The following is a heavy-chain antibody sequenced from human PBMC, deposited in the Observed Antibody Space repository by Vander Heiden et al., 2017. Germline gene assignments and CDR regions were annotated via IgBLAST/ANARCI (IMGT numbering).Heavy chain of an antibody. CDR1: GGSFSGYY. Sequence: QVQLQQWGAGLLKPSETLSLTCAVYGGSFSGYYWSWIRQPPGKGLEWIGEINHSGSTNYNPSLKRRVTISVDTSKNQFSLKMSSVTAADTAVYYCARGKVYSYGTQGLAMDYWGQGTLVTVCS. V-gene: IGHV4-34*01. J-gene: IGHJ4*02. D-gene: IGHD5-18*01. CDR3: ARGKVYSYGTQGLAMDY. CDR2: INHSGST.